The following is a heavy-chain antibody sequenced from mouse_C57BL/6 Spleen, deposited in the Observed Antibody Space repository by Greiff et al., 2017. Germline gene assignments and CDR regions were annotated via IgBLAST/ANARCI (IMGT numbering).Heavy chain of an antibody. CDR3: ARSPLYDYYAMDD. D-gene: IGHD2-3*01. CDR2: ISYAGSN. J-gene: IGHJ4*01. CDR1: GYSITSGYY. V-gene: IGHV3-6*01. Sequence: EVHLVESGPGLVKPSQSLSLTCSVTGYSITSGYYWNWIRQFPGNKLEWMGYISYAGSNNYNPSLSNPISITRDTSKNQFVLKLNSVTTEDTATYYCARSPLYDYYAMDDWGQGTSVTVSS.